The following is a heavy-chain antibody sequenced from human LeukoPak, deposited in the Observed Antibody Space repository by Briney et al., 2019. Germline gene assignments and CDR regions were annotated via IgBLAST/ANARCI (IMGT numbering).Heavy chain of an antibody. Sequence: SETLSLTCTVSGGSISSYYWSWIRQPPGRGLEWIGYIYYSGSTNYNPSLKSRVTISVDTSKNQFSLKLSSVTAADTAVHYCARARNWGNFDYWGQGTLVTVSS. D-gene: IGHD7-27*01. CDR2: IYYSGST. V-gene: IGHV4-59*01. CDR3: ARARNWGNFDY. J-gene: IGHJ4*02. CDR1: GGSISSYY.